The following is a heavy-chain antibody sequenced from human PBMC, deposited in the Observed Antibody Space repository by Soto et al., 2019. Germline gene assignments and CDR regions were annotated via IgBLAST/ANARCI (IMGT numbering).Heavy chain of an antibody. Sequence: SQTLSLTCAISGDSVSSNSAAWNWIRQSPSRGLEWLGRTYCRSKWYNDYAVSVTSRITINPDTSKNQFSLQLNSVTPEDTAVYYCASSGSTTVVRARAFDIWGQGTMVTVSS. V-gene: IGHV6-1*01. CDR3: ASSGSTTVVRARAFDI. J-gene: IGHJ3*02. CDR1: GDSVSSNSAA. CDR2: TYCRSKWYN. D-gene: IGHD4-17*01.